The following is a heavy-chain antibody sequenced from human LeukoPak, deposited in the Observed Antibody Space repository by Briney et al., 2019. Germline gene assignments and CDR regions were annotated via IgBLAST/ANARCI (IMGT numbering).Heavy chain of an antibody. CDR2: INPSGGST. V-gene: IGHV1-46*01. CDR3: AREARGVRHIDY. J-gene: IGHJ4*02. CDR1: GYTFTSYY. Sequence: ASVKVSCKASGYTFTSYYMHWVRQAPGQGLEWMGIINPSGGSTSYAQKFQGRVTVTRDTSTSTVYMELSSLRSEDTAVYYCAREARGVRHIDYWGQGTLVTVSS. D-gene: IGHD3-16*01.